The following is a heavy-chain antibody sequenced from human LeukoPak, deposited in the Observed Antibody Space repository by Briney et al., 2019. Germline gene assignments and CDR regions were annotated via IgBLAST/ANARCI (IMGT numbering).Heavy chain of an antibody. V-gene: IGHV3-21*01. CDR3: ARGSISWYYYYMDG. CDR1: GFTFSSYS. J-gene: IGHJ6*03. D-gene: IGHD6-13*01. Sequence: EPGGSLRLSCAASGFTFSSYSMNWVRQAPGKGLEWVSSISSSSSYIYYADSVKGRFTISRDNAKNSLYLQMNSLRAEDTGVYYRARGSISWYYYYMDGWSKGTTVSVSS. CDR2: ISSSSSYI.